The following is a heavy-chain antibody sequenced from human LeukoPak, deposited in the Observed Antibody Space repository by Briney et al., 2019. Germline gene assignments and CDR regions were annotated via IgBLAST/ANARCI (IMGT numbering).Heavy chain of an antibody. D-gene: IGHD3-10*01. Sequence: PAETLSLTCTVSSGPISGHYWSWIRQPPGKGLEWIGYISYSGSTKYNLSLRSRVTISVDTSQNQFSLWLNSVTAADTAVYYCARANYRGINYLDYWGQGALVTVSS. J-gene: IGHJ4*02. CDR1: SGPISGHY. CDR3: ARANYRGINYLDY. V-gene: IGHV4-59*11. CDR2: ISYSGST.